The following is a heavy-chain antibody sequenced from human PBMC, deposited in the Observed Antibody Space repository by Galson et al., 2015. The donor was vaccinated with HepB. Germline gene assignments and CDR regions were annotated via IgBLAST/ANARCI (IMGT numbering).Heavy chain of an antibody. Sequence: SLRLSCAASGFTFGDYAMSWVRQAPGKGLEWVAVISYDGSNKYYADSVKGRFTISRDNSKNTLYLQMNSLRAEDTAVYYCAKPNTLYCSSTSCYTEYYFDYWGQGTLVTVSS. CDR2: ISYDGSNK. CDR1: GFTFGDYA. D-gene: IGHD2-2*02. CDR3: AKPNTLYCSSTSCYTEYYFDY. V-gene: IGHV3-30*18. J-gene: IGHJ4*02.